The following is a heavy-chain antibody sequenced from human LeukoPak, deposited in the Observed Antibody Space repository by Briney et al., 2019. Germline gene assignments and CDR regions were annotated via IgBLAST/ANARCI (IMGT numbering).Heavy chain of an antibody. J-gene: IGHJ6*02. CDR1: GFTFSSYA. D-gene: IGHD2-2*01. Sequence: GGSLRLSCAASGFTFSSYAMSWVRQAPGKGLEWVSAISGSGGSTYYADSVKGRFTTSRDNSKNTLYLQMNSLRAEDTAVYYCAIDHLIVVVPAAPDVWGQGTTVTVSS. V-gene: IGHV3-23*01. CDR3: AIDHLIVVVPAAPDV. CDR2: ISGSGGST.